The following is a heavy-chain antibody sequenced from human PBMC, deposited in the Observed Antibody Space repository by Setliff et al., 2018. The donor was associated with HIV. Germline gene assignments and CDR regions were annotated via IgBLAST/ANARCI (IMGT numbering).Heavy chain of an antibody. J-gene: IGHJ2*01. CDR3: AREGGTTEGNIVIVTAPFFYLDV. CDR2: INPSGGTT. V-gene: IGHV1-46*01. CDR1: GYSFSTYY. D-gene: IGHD2-21*02. Sequence: GASVKVSCKASGYSFSTYYMHWVRQAPGQGLEWMGVINPSGGTTRYAQKFQGRVTLTRDTSTNTVYMEVSSLTSEDTAVYYCAREGGTTEGNIVIVTAPFFYLDVWGRGTLVTVSS.